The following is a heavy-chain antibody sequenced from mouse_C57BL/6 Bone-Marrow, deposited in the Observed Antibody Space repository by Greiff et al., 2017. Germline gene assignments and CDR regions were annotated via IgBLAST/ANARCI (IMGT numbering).Heavy chain of an antibody. Sequence: QVQLQQPGAELVMPGASVKLSCKASGYTFTSYWMHWVKQRPGQGLEWIGEIDPSDSYPNYNQKFKGKSTLTVDKSSSTAYMQLSSLTSEDSAVYYCAICSSGLAWFAYWGQGTLVTVSA. CDR1: GYTFTSYW. V-gene: IGHV1-69*01. J-gene: IGHJ3*01. D-gene: IGHD3-2*02. CDR3: AICSSGLAWFAY. CDR2: IDPSDSYP.